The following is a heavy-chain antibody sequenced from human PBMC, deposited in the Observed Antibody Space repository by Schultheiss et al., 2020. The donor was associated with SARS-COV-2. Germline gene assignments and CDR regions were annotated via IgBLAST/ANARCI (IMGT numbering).Heavy chain of an antibody. D-gene: IGHD6-6*01. CDR1: GGSFSGYY. CDR3: ARAGYSSSNWFDP. J-gene: IGHJ5*02. V-gene: IGHV4-34*01. CDR2: INQSGST. Sequence: SQTLSLTCAVYGGSFSGYYWSWIRQPPGKGLEWIGEINQSGSTNYNPSLKSRVTISVDTSKNQFSLKLSSVTAADTAVYYCARAGYSSSNWFDPWGQGTLVTVSS.